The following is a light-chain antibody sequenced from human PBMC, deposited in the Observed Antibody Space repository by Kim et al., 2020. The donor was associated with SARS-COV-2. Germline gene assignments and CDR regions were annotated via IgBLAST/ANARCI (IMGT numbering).Light chain of an antibody. CDR1: SSNIGSRP. Sequence: GQRVTVTCSGSSSNIGSRPGTWYQQLPGTAPKLLISSEKQRPSGVPDRFSGSKSGTSASLAISELQSEDEAEYYCAAWEDSLNAVLFGGGTQLTVL. CDR3: AAWEDSLNAVL. J-gene: IGLJ3*02. V-gene: IGLV1-44*01. CDR2: SEK.